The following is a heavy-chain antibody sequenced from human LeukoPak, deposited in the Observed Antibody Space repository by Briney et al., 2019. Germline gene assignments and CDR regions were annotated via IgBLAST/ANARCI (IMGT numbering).Heavy chain of an antibody. CDR3: ARAEAWGWFSLASFDY. CDR1: GFTFSSYW. CDR2: IKQDGSEK. J-gene: IGHJ4*02. D-gene: IGHD6-19*01. V-gene: IGHV3-7*01. Sequence: GGSLRLSCAASGFTFSSYWMSWVRQAPGKGLEWVANIKQDGSEKYYVDSVKGRFTISRDNAKNSLYLQMNSLRAEDTAVYYCARAEAWGWFSLASFDYWGQGTLVTVSS.